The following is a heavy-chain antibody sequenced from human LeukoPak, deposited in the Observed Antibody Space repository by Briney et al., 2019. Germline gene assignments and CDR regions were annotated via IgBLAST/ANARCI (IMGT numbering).Heavy chain of an antibody. V-gene: IGHV3-7*01. Sequence: GSLRLSCAASGFTFSSNWMTWVRQPPGKGLEWVANIKQDGSEQYYVDSVKGRFTISRDNAKNSLYLQMNSLRAEDTAVYYCARDIYYDSSGYYGSVYWGQGTLVTVSS. J-gene: IGHJ4*02. CDR3: ARDIYYDSSGYYGSVY. CDR2: IKQDGSEQ. CDR1: GFTFSSNW. D-gene: IGHD3-22*01.